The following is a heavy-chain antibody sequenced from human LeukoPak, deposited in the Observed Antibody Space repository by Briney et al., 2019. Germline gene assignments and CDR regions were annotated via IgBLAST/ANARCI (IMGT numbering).Heavy chain of an antibody. CDR3: AKGPFFYYDASGYNYFDY. Sequence: GGSLRLSCAASGFTFSSYWMSWVRQAPGKGLEWVANIKQDGSEKYYVDSVKGRFTISRDNAKNTLYLQMNSLRAEDTAIYYCAKGPFFYYDASGYNYFDYWGQGTQVTVSS. V-gene: IGHV3-7*03. CDR1: GFTFSSYW. D-gene: IGHD3-22*01. CDR2: IKQDGSEK. J-gene: IGHJ4*02.